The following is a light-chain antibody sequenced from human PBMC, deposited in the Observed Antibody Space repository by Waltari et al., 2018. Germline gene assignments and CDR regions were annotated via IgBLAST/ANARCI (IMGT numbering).Light chain of an antibody. CDR1: SSNIGSNT. CDR2: TKN. Sequence: QSVLTQPPSASGTPGQRVTISCSGGSSNIGSNTINWYQQSLGTAPKFLINTKNHRPSGVPDRFSGSKSGTSASLAISGLQSEDEADYYGASWDDSLNAWVFGGGTKLTVL. J-gene: IGLJ3*02. V-gene: IGLV1-44*01. CDR3: ASWDDSLNAWV.